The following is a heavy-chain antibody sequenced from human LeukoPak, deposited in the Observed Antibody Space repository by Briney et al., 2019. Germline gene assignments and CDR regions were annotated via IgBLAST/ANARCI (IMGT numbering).Heavy chain of an antibody. Sequence: SETLSLPCTVSGGSISTYYWSWIRQPPGVGPEWVSYIYNSGTTDYNPSLKSRVTISVDTSKNQFSLKLSSVTAADTAVYYCASSVRYDFWSGPPNWYYMDVWGKGTTVTVSS. V-gene: IGHV4-4*08. CDR2: IYNSGTT. J-gene: IGHJ6*03. CDR3: ASSVRYDFWSGPPNWYYMDV. CDR1: GGSISTYY. D-gene: IGHD3-3*01.